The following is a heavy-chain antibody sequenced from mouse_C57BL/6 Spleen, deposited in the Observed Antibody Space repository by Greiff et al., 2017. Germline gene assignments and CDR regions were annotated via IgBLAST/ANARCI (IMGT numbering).Heavy chain of an antibody. CDR2: INYDGSSA. D-gene: IGHD4-1*02. CDR1: GFTFSDYY. V-gene: IGHV5-16*01. Sequence: EVKLVESEGGLVQPGSSMKLSCTASGFTFSDYYMAWVRQVPEKGLEWVANINYDGSSAYYLDSLKSRFIISRDNAKNILYLQMSSLKSEDTASYYCARGTTLAYWGQGTTLTVSA. J-gene: IGHJ2*01. CDR3: ARGTTLAY.